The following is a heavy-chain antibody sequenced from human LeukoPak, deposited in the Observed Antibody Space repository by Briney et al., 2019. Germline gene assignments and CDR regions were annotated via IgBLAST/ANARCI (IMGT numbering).Heavy chain of an antibody. Sequence: ASVKVSCKASGYTFTNSFIHWVRQAPGQGLEWMGILNPNSGSTSYSQNLRDRVTLTPDTSTSTAYMELTRLRFDDTAIYYCSRGRLWLGEYYFDYWGQGTLVTVSS. D-gene: IGHD3-10*01. CDR1: GYTFTNSF. CDR2: LNPNSGST. V-gene: IGHV1-46*04. J-gene: IGHJ4*02. CDR3: SRGRLWLGEYYFDY.